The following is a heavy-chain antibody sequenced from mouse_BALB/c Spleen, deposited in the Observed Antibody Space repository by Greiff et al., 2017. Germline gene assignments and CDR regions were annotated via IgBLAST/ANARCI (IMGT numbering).Heavy chain of an antibody. CDR2: IYPGDGDT. D-gene: IGHD2-4*01. J-gene: IGHJ3*01. CDR1: GYAFSSSW. V-gene: IGHV1-82*01. Sequence: QVQLQQSGPELVKPGASVKISCKASGYAFSSSWMNWVKQRPGQGLEWIGRIYPGDGDTNYNGKFKGKATLTADKSSSTAYMQLSSLTSVDSAVYFWARRGFYYEYDGFAYWGQGTLVTVSA. CDR3: ARRGFYYEYDGFAY.